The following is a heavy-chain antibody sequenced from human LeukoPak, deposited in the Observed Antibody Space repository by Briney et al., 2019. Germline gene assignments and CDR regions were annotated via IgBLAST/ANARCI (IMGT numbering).Heavy chain of an antibody. CDR2: IYYSGST. D-gene: IGHD2-2*01. J-gene: IGHJ4*02. V-gene: IGHV4-39*01. CDR1: GGSISSSSYY. CDR3: ARHSTGGGPAAAEFDY. Sequence: SETLSLTCTVSGGSISSSSYYWGWIRQPPGKGLEWIGSIYYSGSTYYNPSLKSRVTMSVDTSKNQFSLKLSSVTAADTAVYYCARHSTGGGPAAAEFDYWGQGTLVTVSS.